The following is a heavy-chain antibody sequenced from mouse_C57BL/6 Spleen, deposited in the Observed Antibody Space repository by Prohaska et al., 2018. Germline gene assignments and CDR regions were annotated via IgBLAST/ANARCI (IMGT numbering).Heavy chain of an antibody. CDR1: GYAFSSYW. V-gene: IGHV1-80*01. CDR3: ARWGSGYGSY. J-gene: IGHJ3*01. Sequence: QVQLQQSGAELVKPGASVKISCKASGYAFSSYWMNWVKQRPGKVLEWMGQIYPGDGDTNYNGKFKGKATLTADKSSSTAYMQLSSLTSEDSAVYFCARWGSGYGSYWGQGTLVTVSA. D-gene: IGHD3-2*02. CDR2: IYPGDGDT.